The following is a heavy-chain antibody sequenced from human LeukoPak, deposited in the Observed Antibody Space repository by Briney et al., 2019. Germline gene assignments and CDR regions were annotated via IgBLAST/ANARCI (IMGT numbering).Heavy chain of an antibody. D-gene: IGHD2-2*01. CDR3: ARDLVVPAANYYYGMDV. V-gene: IGHV1-2*02. Sequence: ASVKVSCKASGYTFAGYYMHWVRQAPGQGLEWMGWINPNSGGTNYAQKFQGRVTMTRDTSISTAYMELSRPRSDDTAVYYCARDLVVPAANYYYGMDVWGQETTVTVSS. CDR2: INPNSGGT. J-gene: IGHJ6*02. CDR1: GYTFAGYY.